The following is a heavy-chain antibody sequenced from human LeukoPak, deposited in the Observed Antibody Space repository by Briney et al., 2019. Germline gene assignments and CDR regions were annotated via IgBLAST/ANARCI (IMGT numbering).Heavy chain of an antibody. V-gene: IGHV4-39*01. Sequence: SETLSLTCTVSGGSISSSSYCWGWIRQPPGKGLEWIGSIYYSGSTYYNPSLKSRVTISVDTSKNQFSLKLSSVTAADTAVYYCARRAVAFDIWGQGIMVTVSS. CDR3: ARRAVAFDI. CDR2: IYYSGST. CDR1: GGSISSSSYC. J-gene: IGHJ3*02.